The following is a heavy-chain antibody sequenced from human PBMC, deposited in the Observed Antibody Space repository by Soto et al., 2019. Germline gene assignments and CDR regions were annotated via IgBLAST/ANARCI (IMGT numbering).Heavy chain of an antibody. J-gene: IGHJ4*02. CDR3: ARGGDEYHFDS. CDR1: GDSMNTAGYY. V-gene: IGHV4-31*03. CDR2: IYYSGST. Sequence: SETLSLTCIVSGDSMNTAGYYWGWIRQLPGKGLEWIGYIYYSGSTFYKPSLRSRVTISLDTSKNHFSLKLRSVTAADTAVYYCARGGDEYHFDSWGQGTPVTVSS. D-gene: IGHD2-2*01.